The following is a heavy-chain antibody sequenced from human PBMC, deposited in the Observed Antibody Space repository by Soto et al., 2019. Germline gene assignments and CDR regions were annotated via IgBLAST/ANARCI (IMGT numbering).Heavy chain of an antibody. CDR2: IWYDGSNK. J-gene: IGHJ4*02. D-gene: IGHD3-3*01. CDR3: AREGGYDFWSAYDFDY. CDR1: GFTFSSYG. Sequence: QVQLVESGGGVVQPGRSLRLSCAASGFTFSSYGMHWVRQAPGKGLEWGAVIWYDGSNKYYADSVKGRFTISRDNSKNTLSLQMNSLRAEDTAVYYCAREGGYDFWSAYDFDYWGQGTLVTVSS. V-gene: IGHV3-33*01.